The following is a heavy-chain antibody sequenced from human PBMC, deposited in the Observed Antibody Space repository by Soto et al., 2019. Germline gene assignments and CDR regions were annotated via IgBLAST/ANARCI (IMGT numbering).Heavy chain of an antibody. D-gene: IGHD4-17*01. Sequence: GGPLRVSCAVSGFIFSNYAMNWVRQAPGKGLEWVSYISSSSSTIYYADSVKGRFTISRDNAKNSLYLQMNSLRAEDTAVYYCARDLNYGLFDYWGQGTLVTVSS. J-gene: IGHJ4*02. CDR2: ISSSSSTI. CDR3: ARDLNYGLFDY. V-gene: IGHV3-48*01. CDR1: GFIFSNYA.